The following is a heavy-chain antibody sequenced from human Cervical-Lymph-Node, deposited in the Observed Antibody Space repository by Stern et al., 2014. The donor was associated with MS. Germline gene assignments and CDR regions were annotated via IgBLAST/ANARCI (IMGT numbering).Heavy chain of an antibody. J-gene: IGHJ4*02. Sequence: QVQLVQSGGGVVQPVGSLRLSRVAAGFTFTTSGMHWVRQAPGKGLDWVAVISYDGSNQYYGDSVKGRFTISRDNSKNTVYLQMNSLRPEDTAVYYCANAAALSCRSPSCYKAFEYWGQGILVTVSS. D-gene: IGHD2-2*02. V-gene: IGHV3-30*18. CDR2: ISYDGSNQ. CDR3: ANAAALSCRSPSCYKAFEY. CDR1: GFTFTTSG.